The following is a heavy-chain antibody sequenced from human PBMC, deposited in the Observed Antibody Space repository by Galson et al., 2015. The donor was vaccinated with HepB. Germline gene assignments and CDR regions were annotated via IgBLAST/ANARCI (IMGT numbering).Heavy chain of an antibody. V-gene: IGHV3-30*18. J-gene: IGHJ4*02. CDR1: GFTFNSYG. D-gene: IGHD6-19*01. CDR2: VSFDGYNK. Sequence: SLRLSCAVYGFTFNSYGMHWVRQAPGKGLEWVAVVSFDGYNKYYADSVEGRFTISRDNSKNTLYVQMNSLRAEDTALYYCAKDPYLYSALAGTMAGFDYWGQGTLVTVSS. CDR3: AKDPYLYSALAGTMAGFDY.